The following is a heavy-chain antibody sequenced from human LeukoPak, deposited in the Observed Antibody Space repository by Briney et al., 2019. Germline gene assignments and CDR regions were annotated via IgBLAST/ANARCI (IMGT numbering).Heavy chain of an antibody. Sequence: PGGSLRLSCAASGFTFSSSAMSWVRQAPGKGLEWVSGIGGSGAGTYYAVSVKGRFTISRDNSKNTLYLQMNSLRAEDTAVYYCAREWYSSSWPPSYYFDYWGQGTLVTVSS. D-gene: IGHD6-13*01. CDR2: IGGSGAGT. J-gene: IGHJ4*02. V-gene: IGHV3-23*01. CDR1: GFTFSSSA. CDR3: AREWYSSSWPPSYYFDY.